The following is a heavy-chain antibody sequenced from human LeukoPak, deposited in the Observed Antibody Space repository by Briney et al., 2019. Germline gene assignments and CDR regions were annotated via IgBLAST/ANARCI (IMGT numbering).Heavy chain of an antibody. V-gene: IGHV4-39*01. D-gene: IGHD3-10*01. CDR1: GGSISSSRYY. J-gene: IGHJ4*02. CDR2: IYYSGST. CDR3: ARHSRSMVRGRGADY. Sequence: SETLSLTCTVSGGSISSSRYYWGWIRQPPGKGLEWIGSIYYSGSTYYNPSLKSRVTISVDTSKNQFSLKLSSVTAADTAVCYCARHSRSMVRGRGADYWGQGTLVTVSS.